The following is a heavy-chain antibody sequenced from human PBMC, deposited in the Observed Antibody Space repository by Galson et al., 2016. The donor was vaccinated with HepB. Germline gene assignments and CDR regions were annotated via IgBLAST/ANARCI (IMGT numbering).Heavy chain of an antibody. CDR1: GLTLSTSD. CDR3: AAGMGYGWFDP. Sequence: SLRLSCAASGLTLSTSDLSWVRQAPGKGLEWVSAIVHNGERTYYAESVKGRFTMSRDNSKNTLFLQMHSLRADDTAVYYCAAGMGYGWFDPWGQGTLVTVSS. V-gene: IGHV3-23*01. D-gene: IGHD1-1*01. CDR2: IVHNGERT. J-gene: IGHJ5*02.